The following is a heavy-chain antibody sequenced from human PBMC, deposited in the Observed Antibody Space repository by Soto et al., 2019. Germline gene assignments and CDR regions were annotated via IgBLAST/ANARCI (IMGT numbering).Heavy chain of an antibody. V-gene: IGHV1-18*01. CDR3: ARDPSQWELPTLEPLDY. CDR1: GYTFTSYG. Sequence: QVQLVQSGAEVKKPGASVKVSCKASGYTFTSYGISWVRQAPGQGLEWMGWISAYNGNTNYAQKLQGRVTMTTDTSTSTAYMELRSLRSDDTAVYYWARDPSQWELPTLEPLDYWGQGTLVTVSS. J-gene: IGHJ4*02. CDR2: ISAYNGNT. D-gene: IGHD1-26*01.